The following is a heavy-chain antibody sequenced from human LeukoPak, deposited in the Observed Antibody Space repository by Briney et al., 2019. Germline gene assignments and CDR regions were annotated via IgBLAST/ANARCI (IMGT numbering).Heavy chain of an antibody. CDR1: GFTFSSYA. CDR3: AKDSVGGSGILDY. Sequence: GGSLRLSCAASGFTFSSYAMSWVRQAPGKGLEWVSSISSSSSYIYYADSVKGRFTISRDNSKNTLYLQMNSLRAEDTAVYYCAKDSVGGSGILDYWGQGTLVTVSS. V-gene: IGHV3-21*01. D-gene: IGHD3-10*01. J-gene: IGHJ4*02. CDR2: ISSSSSYI.